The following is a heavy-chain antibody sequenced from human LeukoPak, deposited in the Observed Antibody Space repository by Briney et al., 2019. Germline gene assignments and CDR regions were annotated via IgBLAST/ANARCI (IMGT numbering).Heavy chain of an antibody. V-gene: IGHV1-18*01. CDR1: GYTFTSYG. CDR2: ISAYNGNT. J-gene: IGHJ3*02. Sequence: ASVKVSCKASGYTFTSYGISWVRQAPGQGLEWMGWISAYNGNTNYAQKLQGRVTMTTDTSTSTAYMELRSLRSDDTAVYYCARVAGIAVAGPHAFDIWGQGTMVTVSS. D-gene: IGHD6-19*01. CDR3: ARVAGIAVAGPHAFDI.